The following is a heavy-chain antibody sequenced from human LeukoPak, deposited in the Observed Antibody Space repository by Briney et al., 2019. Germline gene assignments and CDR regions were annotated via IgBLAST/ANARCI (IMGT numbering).Heavy chain of an antibody. Sequence: SETLSLTCTVSGGSISSHYWSWIRQPPAKGLEWIGYIYYSGSTNYNPSLKSRVTISVDTSKNQFSLKLSSVTAADMAVYYCARTWSYYDILTGYFPYYYYMDVWGKGTTVTVSS. V-gene: IGHV4-59*11. CDR3: ARTWSYYDILTGYFPYYYYMDV. J-gene: IGHJ6*03. CDR2: IYYSGST. CDR1: GGSISSHY. D-gene: IGHD3-9*01.